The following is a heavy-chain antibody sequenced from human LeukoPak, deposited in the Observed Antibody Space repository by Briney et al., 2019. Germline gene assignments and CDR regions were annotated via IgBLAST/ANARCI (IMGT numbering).Heavy chain of an antibody. CDR1: GDSISNHY. V-gene: IGHV4-59*11. J-gene: IGHJ5*02. D-gene: IGHD3-3*01. CDR2: MFYSGSF. Sequence: SETLSLTCTVSGDSISNHYWSWIRQPPGKGLEWIGFMFYSGSFNYNPSLKSRVTISGDMSKNQLSLRLTSVTAADTAVYYCARSEYYDFWSGYYGWFDPWGQGTLVTVSS. CDR3: ARSEYYDFWSGYYGWFDP.